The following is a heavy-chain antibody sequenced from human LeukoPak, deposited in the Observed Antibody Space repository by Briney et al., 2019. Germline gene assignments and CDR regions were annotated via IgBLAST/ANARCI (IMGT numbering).Heavy chain of an antibody. Sequence: PGGSLRLSCAASGFIFSDYYMSWIRQAPGKGLEWISYISSSANSKYYADSVKGRFTISRDNVKNTVYLQMNSLRVEDTAVYYCARDPVEMATTYDYWGQGTLVTVSS. V-gene: IGHV3-11*01. D-gene: IGHD5-24*01. CDR3: ARDPVEMATTYDY. CDR1: GFIFSDYY. J-gene: IGHJ4*02. CDR2: ISSSANSK.